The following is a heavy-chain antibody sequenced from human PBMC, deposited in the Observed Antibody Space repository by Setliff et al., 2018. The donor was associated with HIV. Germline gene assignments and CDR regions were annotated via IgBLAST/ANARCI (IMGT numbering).Heavy chain of an antibody. CDR2: IIPLFGTA. V-gene: IGHV1-69*13. Sequence: GASVKVSCKASGGSFSDYAINWVRQAPGQGLEWVGGIIPLFGTAKYAQKFQGRVTITADESTSTADMELSSLRSDDTAVYYCARSEGRCSSVSCYVYYYYYMDVWGKGATVTVS. CDR3: ARSEGRCSSVSCYVYYYYYMDV. D-gene: IGHD2-2*01. J-gene: IGHJ6*03. CDR1: GGSFSDYA.